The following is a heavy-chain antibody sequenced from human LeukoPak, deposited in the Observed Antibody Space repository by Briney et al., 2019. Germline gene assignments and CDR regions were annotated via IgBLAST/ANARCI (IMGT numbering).Heavy chain of an antibody. D-gene: IGHD3-22*01. CDR2: ISGSGGST. Sequence: GGSLRLSRAASGFTLSSYAMSCARQAPGKGLEWVSAISGSGGSTYYADSVKGRFTISRDNSKNTLYLQMNSLRAEDTAVYYCAKDGRDSSGYRFDYWGEGTLVTVSS. V-gene: IGHV3-23*01. J-gene: IGHJ4*02. CDR1: GFTLSSYA. CDR3: AKDGRDSSGYRFDY.